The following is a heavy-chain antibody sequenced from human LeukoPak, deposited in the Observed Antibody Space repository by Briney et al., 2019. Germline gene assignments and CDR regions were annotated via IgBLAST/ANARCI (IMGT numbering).Heavy chain of an antibody. Sequence: PTDTLSLACTVSGGSISSYYWSWIRQTPRKGLEWIGYVTYSGSTKYTLSLKSRLTMSVDTSRNQFSLKLTSVTAADTAVYYCARDRGFGDYGIDFWGQGTLVTVSS. J-gene: IGHJ4*02. D-gene: IGHD4-17*01. CDR1: GGSISSYY. V-gene: IGHV4-59*01. CDR3: ARDRGFGDYGIDF. CDR2: VTYSGST.